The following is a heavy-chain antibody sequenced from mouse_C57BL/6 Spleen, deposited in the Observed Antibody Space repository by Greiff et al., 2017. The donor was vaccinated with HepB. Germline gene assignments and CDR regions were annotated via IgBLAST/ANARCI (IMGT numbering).Heavy chain of an antibody. Sequence: QVTLKESGPGILQPSQTLSLTCSFSGFSLSTFGMGVGWLRQPSGKGLEWLAHIWWDDDKYYNPALKSRPTISKDTSKDQVFRKIANVDTADTATYYCARTVWPRRGFAYWGQGTLVTVSA. CDR3: ARTVWPRRGFAY. J-gene: IGHJ3*01. V-gene: IGHV8-8*01. CDR1: GFSLSTFGMG. CDR2: IWWDDDK. D-gene: IGHD2-10*02.